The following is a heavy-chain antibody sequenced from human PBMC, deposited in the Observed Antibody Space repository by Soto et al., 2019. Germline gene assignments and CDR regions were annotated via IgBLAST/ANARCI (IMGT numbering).Heavy chain of an antibody. V-gene: IGHV1-46*03. CDR1: GYTFTSYY. CDR3: ARANYYDSSGYYYVGY. Sequence: ASVKVSCKASGYTFTSYYMHWVRQAPGQGLEWMGIINPSGGSTSYAQKFQGRVTMTRDTSTSTVYMELSSLRSEDTAVYYCARANYYDSSGYYYVGYWGQGTLVTVSS. CDR2: INPSGGST. J-gene: IGHJ4*02. D-gene: IGHD3-22*01.